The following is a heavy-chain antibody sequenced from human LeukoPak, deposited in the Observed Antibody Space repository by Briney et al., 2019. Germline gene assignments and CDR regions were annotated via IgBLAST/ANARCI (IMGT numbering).Heavy chain of an antibody. CDR3: AKDCSSTSCYRGDAFDI. D-gene: IGHD2-2*02. CDR2: IRYDGSNK. J-gene: IGHJ3*02. V-gene: IGHV3-30*02. Sequence: GGSLRLSCAASGFTFSSYGMHWVRQAPGKGLEWVAFIRYDGSNKYYADSVKGRFTISRDNSKNTLYLQMNSLRAEDTAVYYCAKDCSSTSCYRGDAFDIWGQGTMVTVSS. CDR1: GFTFSSYG.